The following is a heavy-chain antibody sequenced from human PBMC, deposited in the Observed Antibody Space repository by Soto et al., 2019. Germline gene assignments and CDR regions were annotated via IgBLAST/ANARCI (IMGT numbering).Heavy chain of an antibody. V-gene: IGHV3-33*01. J-gene: IGHJ6*02. Sequence: GGSLRLSCAASGFTFSSYGMHWVRQAPGKGLEWVAVIWYDGSNKYYADSVKGRFTISRDNSKNTLYLQMNSLRAEDTAVYYCASGGGYNSGYDYPPWSPYYYGMDVWGQGTTVTVSS. D-gene: IGHD5-12*01. CDR2: IWYDGSNK. CDR1: GFTFSSYG. CDR3: ASGGGYNSGYDYPPWSPYYYGMDV.